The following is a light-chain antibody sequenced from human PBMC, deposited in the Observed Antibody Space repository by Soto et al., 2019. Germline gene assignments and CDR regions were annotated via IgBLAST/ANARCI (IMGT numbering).Light chain of an antibody. J-gene: IGKJ2*01. V-gene: IGKV2-28*01. CDR2: LGS. CDR1: QSLLHSNGYKY. CDR3: LQALQTPYT. Sequence: DIVMTQSPLSLTVTPGEPASISCRSSQSLLHSNGYKYLDWYLQKPGQSPQLLIYLGSNRASGVPDRFSGSGSGTDFTLKISRVGAEDVGVYYCLQALQTPYTFGQGTKLEIK.